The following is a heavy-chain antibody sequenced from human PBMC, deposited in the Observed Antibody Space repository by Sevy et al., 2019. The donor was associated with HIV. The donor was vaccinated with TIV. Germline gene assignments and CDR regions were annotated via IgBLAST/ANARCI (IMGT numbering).Heavy chain of an antibody. CDR3: ARERQLVLDY. Sequence: SETLSLTCTVSGGSISSYYWSWIRQPPGKGLEWIGYIYYSGSTNYNPSLKSRVTISVDTSKSQFSLKLGSVTAADTAVYYCARERQLVLDYWGQGTLVTVSS. D-gene: IGHD6-13*01. CDR1: GGSISSYY. V-gene: IGHV4-59*01. CDR2: IYYSGST. J-gene: IGHJ4*02.